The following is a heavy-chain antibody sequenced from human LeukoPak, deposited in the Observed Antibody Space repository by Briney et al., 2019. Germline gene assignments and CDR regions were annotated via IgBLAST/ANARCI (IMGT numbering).Heavy chain of an antibody. CDR3: AKDLYYYGSGSYYSGFDY. V-gene: IGHV3-30*18. CDR1: GFTFSSYG. D-gene: IGHD3-10*01. CDR2: ISYDGSNK. J-gene: IGHJ4*02. Sequence: PGGSLRLSCAASGFTFSSYGMHWVRQASGKGLEWVAVISYDGSNKYYADSVKGRFTISRDNSKNTLYLQMNSLRAEDTAVYYCAKDLYYYGSGSYYSGFDYWGQGTLVTVSS.